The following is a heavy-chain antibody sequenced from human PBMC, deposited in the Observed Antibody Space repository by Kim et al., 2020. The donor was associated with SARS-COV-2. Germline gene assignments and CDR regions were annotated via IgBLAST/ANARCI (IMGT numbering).Heavy chain of an antibody. CDR1: GYSISSGGYF. CDR2: IYHSGKT. Sequence: SETLSLTCIVSGYSISSGGYFWSWVRQHPGKGLEWIGYIYHSGKTHYNPSLRSRLFISVDTSKNQFSLKVNSVTAADTAVYYCARASVDTATSNWGQGTLVIVSS. J-gene: IGHJ4*02. V-gene: IGHV4-31*03. CDR3: ARASVDTATSN. D-gene: IGHD5-18*01.